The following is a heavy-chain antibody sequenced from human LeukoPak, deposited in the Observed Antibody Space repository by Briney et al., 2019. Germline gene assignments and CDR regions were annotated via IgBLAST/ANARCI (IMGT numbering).Heavy chain of an antibody. CDR2: IWYDGSNK. J-gene: IGHJ4*02. CDR1: GFTFSNYG. Sequence: PGGSLRLSCAASGFTFSNYGMHWVRQAPGKGLEGVAIIWYDGSNKYYADSVKGRFTISRDNSKNTLYLQMNSLRAEDTAVYYCARDRDVYSSRWNRNFAYWGQGTLVTVSA. V-gene: IGHV3-33*01. CDR3: ARDRDVYSSRWNRNFAY. D-gene: IGHD6-13*01.